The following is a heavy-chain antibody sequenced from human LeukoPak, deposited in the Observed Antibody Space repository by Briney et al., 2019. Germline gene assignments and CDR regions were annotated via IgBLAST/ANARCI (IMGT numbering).Heavy chain of an antibody. CDR1: GYTFTGYY. Sequence: GASVKVSCKASGYTFTGYYMHWVRQAPGQGLEWMGWINPNSGGTNYAQKFQGRVTMTRDTSISTAYMELSRLRSDDTAVYYCASSVSTVTNQVEYYFDYWGQGTLVTVSS. CDR2: INPNSGGT. J-gene: IGHJ4*02. V-gene: IGHV1-2*02. D-gene: IGHD4-11*01. CDR3: ASSVSTVTNQVEYYFDY.